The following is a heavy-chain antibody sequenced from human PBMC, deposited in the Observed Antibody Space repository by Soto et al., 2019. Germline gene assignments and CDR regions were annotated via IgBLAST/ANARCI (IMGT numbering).Heavy chain of an antibody. CDR3: ARDGYCSSTSCYDWFDP. J-gene: IGHJ5*02. Sequence: GGSLRLSCAASGFTFSSYWMSWVRQAPGKGLEWVANIKQDGSEKYYVDSVKGRFTISRDNAKNSLYLQMNSLRAEDTAVYYCARDGYCSSTSCYDWFDPWGQGTLVTVSS. D-gene: IGHD2-2*03. V-gene: IGHV3-7*01. CDR1: GFTFSSYW. CDR2: IKQDGSEK.